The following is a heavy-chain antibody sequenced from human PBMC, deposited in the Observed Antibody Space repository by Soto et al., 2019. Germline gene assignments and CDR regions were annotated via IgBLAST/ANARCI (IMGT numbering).Heavy chain of an antibody. V-gene: IGHV4-4*02. CDR2: IYHSGST. CDR3: ARGMGGSWGSSPPWFDP. J-gene: IGHJ5*02. Sequence: SETLSLTCAVSSGSISSSNWWSWVRQPPGKGLEWIGEIYHSGSTNYNPSLKSRVTISVDKSKNQFSLKLSSVTAADKAVYYCARGMGGSWGSSPPWFDPWGRGTLVTVSS. D-gene: IGHD3-16*01. CDR1: SGSISSSNW.